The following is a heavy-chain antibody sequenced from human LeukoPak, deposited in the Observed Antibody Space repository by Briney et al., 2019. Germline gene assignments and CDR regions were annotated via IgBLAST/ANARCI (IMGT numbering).Heavy chain of an antibody. V-gene: IGHV4-61*01. J-gene: IGHJ5*02. Sequence: SETLSLTCTVSGGSINSSSYYWSWIRQSPGKGLECIGYIHYTGSTNYNPSLKSRVTISVETSKNQFSLKLKSVTAADTAVYYCARGGYYGSGNDFRFDPWGQGTLVTVSS. CDR2: IHYTGST. D-gene: IGHD3-10*01. CDR3: ARGGYYGSGNDFRFDP. CDR1: GGSINSSSYY.